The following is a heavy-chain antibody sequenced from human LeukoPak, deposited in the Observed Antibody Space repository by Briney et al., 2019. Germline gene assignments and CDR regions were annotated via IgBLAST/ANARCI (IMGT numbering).Heavy chain of an antibody. CDR1: GGSISSSSYY. J-gene: IGHJ3*02. CDR2: IYHSGST. Sequence: SETLSLTCTVSGGSISSSSYYWGWIRQPPGKGLEWIGSIYHSGSTYYNPSLKSRVTISVDTSKNQFSLKLSSVTAADTAVYYCARDPNTGDAFDIWGQGTMVTVSS. V-gene: IGHV4-39*07. D-gene: IGHD1-14*01. CDR3: ARDPNTGDAFDI.